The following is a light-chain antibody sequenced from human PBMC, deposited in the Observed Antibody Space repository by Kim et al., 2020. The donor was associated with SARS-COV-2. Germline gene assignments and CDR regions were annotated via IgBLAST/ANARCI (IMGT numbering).Light chain of an antibody. CDR3: NARDSSGNNVV. CDR2: GKN. J-gene: IGLJ2*01. V-gene: IGLV3-19*01. Sequence: ALGQTVRITCQGDSLRNYDASWYQQKPGRAPVLVIYGKNNRPSGIPDRFSGSNSGNTATLTITGAQAEDEADYYCNARDSSGNNVVFGGGTKLTVL. CDR1: SLRNYD.